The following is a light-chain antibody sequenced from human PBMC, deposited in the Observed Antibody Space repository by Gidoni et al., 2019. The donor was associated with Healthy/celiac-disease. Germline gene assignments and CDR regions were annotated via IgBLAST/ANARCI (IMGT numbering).Light chain of an antibody. Sequence: EIVMTQSQATLSVSPGERATLSCRASQSVSSNLAWYQQKPGQAPRLLIYGASTRATGIPARFSGSVSGTEFTLTISSLQSEDFAVYYCQQYNNWPPKGSFGQGTKLEIK. CDR1: QSVSSN. CDR2: GAS. CDR3: QQYNNWPPKGS. V-gene: IGKV3-15*01. J-gene: IGKJ2*04.